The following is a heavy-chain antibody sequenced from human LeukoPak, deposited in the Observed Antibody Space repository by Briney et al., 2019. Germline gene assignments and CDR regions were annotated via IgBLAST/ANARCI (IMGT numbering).Heavy chain of an antibody. D-gene: IGHD5-12*01. J-gene: IGHJ4*02. Sequence: GGSLRLSCAASGLTFSIYWMHWVRQVPGKGLVWVSRIKSDGSDTTYADSVKGRFTISRDNAKNTLYLQMNSLRAEDTAMYYCASDSGYGSFFDYWGQGTLVTVSS. CDR2: IKSDGSDT. V-gene: IGHV3-74*03. CDR3: ASDSGYGSFFDY. CDR1: GLTFSIYW.